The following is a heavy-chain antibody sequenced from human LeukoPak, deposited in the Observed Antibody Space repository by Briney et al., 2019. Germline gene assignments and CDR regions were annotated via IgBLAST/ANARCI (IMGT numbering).Heavy chain of an antibody. V-gene: IGHV3-20*01. J-gene: IGHJ4*02. CDR2: INWNGGST. Sequence: TSNHYYWGWIRQPPGKGLEWVSGINWNGGSTGYADSVKGRFTISRDNAKNSLYLQMNSLRAEDTALYHCARGGGSYDYWGQGTLVTVSS. D-gene: IGHD1-26*01. CDR1: TSNHYY. CDR3: ARGGGSYDY.